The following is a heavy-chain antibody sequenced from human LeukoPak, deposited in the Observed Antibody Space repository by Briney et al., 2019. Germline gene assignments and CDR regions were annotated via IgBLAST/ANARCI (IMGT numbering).Heavy chain of an antibody. Sequence: SETLSLTCAVYGGSFSGYYWSWIRQPPGKGLEWIGEINHSGSTNYNPSLKSRVTISVDTSKNQFSLKLSSVTAADTAEYYCARGCCSSSSVWFDPWGQGTLVTVSS. CDR3: ARGCCSSSSVWFDP. J-gene: IGHJ5*02. V-gene: IGHV4-34*01. D-gene: IGHD6-6*01. CDR1: GGSFSGYY. CDR2: INHSGST.